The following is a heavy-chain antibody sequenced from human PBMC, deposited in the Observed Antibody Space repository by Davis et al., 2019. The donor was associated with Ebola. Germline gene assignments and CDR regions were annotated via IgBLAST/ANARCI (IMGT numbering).Heavy chain of an antibody. D-gene: IGHD1-14*01. J-gene: IGHJ5*02. CDR2: IHSIGTT. CDR1: GGSITSYQ. CDR3: AKDNPLRWFGP. V-gene: IGHV4-59*01. Sequence: MPSETLSLTCTVSGGSITSYQWNWVRQSPGKGLEWLGSIHSIGTTNYNPSLKSRVTISMDTSQNQFSLRLNSVTPADTAVYYCAKDNPLRWFGPWGQGTLVTVSS.